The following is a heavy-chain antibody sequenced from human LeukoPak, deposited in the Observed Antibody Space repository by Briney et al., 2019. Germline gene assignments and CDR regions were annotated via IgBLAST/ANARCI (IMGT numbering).Heavy chain of an antibody. CDR3: ARENEAIFGVVA. J-gene: IGHJ5*02. D-gene: IGHD3-3*01. V-gene: IGHV3-21*01. CDR1: GFTFSSYA. Sequence: TGGSLRLSCAASGFTFSSYAMNWVRQAPGKGLEWVSSISSSSSYIYYADSVKGRFTISRDNAKNSLYLQMNSLRAEDTAVYYCARENEAIFGVVAWGQGPLVTVSS. CDR2: ISSSSSYI.